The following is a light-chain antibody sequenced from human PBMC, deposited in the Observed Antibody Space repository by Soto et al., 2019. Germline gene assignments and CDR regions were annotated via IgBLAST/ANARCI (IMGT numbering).Light chain of an antibody. V-gene: IGKV4-1*01. CDR3: QQYYTTPQT. J-gene: IGKJ1*01. CDR2: WAS. Sequence: DIVMTQSPDSLAVSLGEGATINCKSSQSVLHSSNNKNYLAWYQQKPGQPPKLLIYWASTRESGVPDRFSGSGSGTDFTLTISSLQAEDVAVYYCQQYYTTPQTFGQGTKVEIK. CDR1: QSVLHSSNNKNY.